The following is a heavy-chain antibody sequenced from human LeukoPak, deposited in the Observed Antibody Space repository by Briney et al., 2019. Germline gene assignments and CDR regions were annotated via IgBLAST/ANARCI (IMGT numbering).Heavy chain of an antibody. V-gene: IGHV4-4*07. Sequence: SSETLSLTCTVSGGSISSYYWSWIRQPAGKGLEWIGRIYTSGSTNYNPPLKSRATMSVDTSKNQFSLKLSSVTAADTAVYYCARDVGYYVSSGYYYYFDYWGQGTLVTVSS. CDR1: GGSISSYY. CDR3: ARDVGYYVSSGYYYYFDY. J-gene: IGHJ4*02. D-gene: IGHD3-22*01. CDR2: IYTSGST.